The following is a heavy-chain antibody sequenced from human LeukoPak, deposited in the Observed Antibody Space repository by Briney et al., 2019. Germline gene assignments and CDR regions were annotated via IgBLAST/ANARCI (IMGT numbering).Heavy chain of an antibody. Sequence: LPGGSLRLSCAASGFTFSSYSMNWVREAPGKGLEWGSYISGSSSTIYYADSVKGRFTISRDNGKNTLYLQMNSLRAEDTAVYYCARSLGGGSCYKPLDAFDIWGQGTMVTVSS. CDR3: ARSLGGGSCYKPLDAFDI. CDR2: ISGSSSTI. CDR1: GFTFSSYS. V-gene: IGHV3-48*01. D-gene: IGHD2-15*01. J-gene: IGHJ3*02.